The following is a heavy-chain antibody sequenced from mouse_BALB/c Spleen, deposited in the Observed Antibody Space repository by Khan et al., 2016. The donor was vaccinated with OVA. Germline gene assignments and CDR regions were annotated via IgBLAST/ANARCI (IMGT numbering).Heavy chain of an antibody. CDR3: ARSLVDYHAMDY. V-gene: IGHV5-9-3*01. CDR2: ISTGGHYT. D-gene: IGHD2-2*01. Sequence: DVELVESGGGLVKPGGSLKLSCSASGFTFSNYAMSWVRQTPEKRLECVATISTGGHYTFYPDSVKGRFTISRDNAKNTLYLQMSSLRSEDTAMYYCARSLVDYHAMDYWGQGTSVTVSS. CDR1: GFTFSNYA. J-gene: IGHJ4*01.